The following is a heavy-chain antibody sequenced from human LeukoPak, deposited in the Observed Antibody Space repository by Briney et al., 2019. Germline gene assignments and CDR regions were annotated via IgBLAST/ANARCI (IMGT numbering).Heavy chain of an antibody. D-gene: IGHD3/OR15-3a*01. CDR2: IYTSGST. Sequence: SQTLSLTCTVSGGSISSGSYYWRWIRQPAGKGLEWIGRIYTSGSTNYNPSLKSRVTISVDTSKNQFSLKLSSVTGADTAVDYCARDGGTGGPFDYWGHGTLVTVSS. J-gene: IGHJ4*01. CDR1: GGSISSGSYY. V-gene: IGHV4-61*02. CDR3: ARDGGTGGPFDY.